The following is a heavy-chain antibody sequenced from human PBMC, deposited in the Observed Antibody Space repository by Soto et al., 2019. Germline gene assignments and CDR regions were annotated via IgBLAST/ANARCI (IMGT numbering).Heavy chain of an antibody. CDR2: IFYNGDT. Sequence: PSETLSLTCSVSGGSISSYYWGWIRQPPGKGLEWIGQIFYNGDTNYNASLKSRVTISVDRSTNQFSLELRSVTAADTAVYYCARELRFSSSYGPAYYSDLWGQGTLVTVSS. D-gene: IGHD6-6*01. J-gene: IGHJ4*02. CDR1: GGSISSYY. CDR3: ARELRFSSSYGPAYYSDL. V-gene: IGHV4-59*01.